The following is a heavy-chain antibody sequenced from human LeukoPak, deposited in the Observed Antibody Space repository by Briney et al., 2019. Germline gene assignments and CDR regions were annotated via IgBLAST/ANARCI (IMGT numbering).Heavy chain of an antibody. D-gene: IGHD1-26*01. V-gene: IGHV3-74*01. CDR1: GFTFSSNW. Sequence: GGSLRLSCAVSGFTFSSNWMHWVRQVPGKGLVWVSRINGDGSSTSYADSVKGRFTISRDNAKNTLYLQMNSLRAEDTAVYYCSRGPGGGSGSYYVGDYWGQGTLVTVSS. J-gene: IGHJ4*02. CDR3: SRGPGGGSGSYYVGDY. CDR2: INGDGSST.